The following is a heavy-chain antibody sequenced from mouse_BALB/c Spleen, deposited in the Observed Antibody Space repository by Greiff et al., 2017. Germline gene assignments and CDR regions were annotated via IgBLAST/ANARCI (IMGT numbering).Heavy chain of an antibody. J-gene: IGHJ4*01. D-gene: IGHD2-1*01. CDR1: GFNIKDTY. V-gene: IGHV14-3*02. CDR3: ARGPQYYGTYYTMDN. CDR2: IDPANGNI. Sequence: EVQLQQSGAELVKPGASVKLSCTASGFNIKDTYMYWVKQRPEQGLELIGRIDPANGNIKSDPKFQGKATITADTSSNTAYLHLSSLTSEDTAVYYCARGPQYYGTYYTMDNWGQGTSVTVSS.